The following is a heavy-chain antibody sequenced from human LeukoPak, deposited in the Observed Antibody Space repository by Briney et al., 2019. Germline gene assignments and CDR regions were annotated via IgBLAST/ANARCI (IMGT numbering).Heavy chain of an antibody. Sequence: PGGSLRLSCAASGFTFSSYWMSWVRQAPGKGLEWVANIKQDGSEKYYVDSVKGRFTISRDNAKNSLYLQMNSLRAEDTAVYYCARDVLTVINWFDPWGQGTLVTVSS. CDR3: ARDVLTVINWFDP. V-gene: IGHV3-7*01. CDR2: IKQDGSEK. D-gene: IGHD4/OR15-4a*01. CDR1: GFTFSSYW. J-gene: IGHJ5*02.